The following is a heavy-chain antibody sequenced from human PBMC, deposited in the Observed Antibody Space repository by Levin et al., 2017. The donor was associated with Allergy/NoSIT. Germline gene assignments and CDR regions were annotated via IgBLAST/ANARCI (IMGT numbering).Heavy chain of an antibody. CDR3: ATTAGDYIWGSLDF. D-gene: IGHD3-16*01. J-gene: IGHJ4*02. Sequence: LSGGSLRLSCAASGYTVTSRYMTWVRQAPGRGLEWVSIMFSNGDTFYADSVRGRFTISRDTSTNTLYLQINSLRAEDTAVYYCATTAGDYIWGSLDFWGQGTLVTVSS. CDR1: GYTVTSRY. V-gene: IGHV3-53*01. CDR2: MFSNGDT.